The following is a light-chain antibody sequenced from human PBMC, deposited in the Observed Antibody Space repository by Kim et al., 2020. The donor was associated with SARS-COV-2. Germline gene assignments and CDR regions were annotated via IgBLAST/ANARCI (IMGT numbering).Light chain of an antibody. CDR3: QQYNNWPPIT. CDR1: QSVSSN. Sequence: SPGARATLSCRASQSVSSNLAWYQQKPGQAPRLLIYGASTRATGIPARFSGSGSGTEFTLTISSLQSEDFAVYYCQQYNNWPPITFAQGTRLEIK. CDR2: GAS. V-gene: IGKV3-15*01. J-gene: IGKJ5*01.